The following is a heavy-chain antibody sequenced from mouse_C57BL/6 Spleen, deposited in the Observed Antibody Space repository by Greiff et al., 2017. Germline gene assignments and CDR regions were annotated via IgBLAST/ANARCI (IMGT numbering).Heavy chain of an antibody. CDR2: IHPNSGST. V-gene: IGHV1-64*01. CDR3: ARDYDYAMDY. Sequence: VQLQQPGAELVKPGASVKLSCKASGYTFTSYWMHWVKQRPGQGLEWIGMIHPNSGSTNYNEKFKSKATLTVDKSSSTAYMQLSSLTSEYSAVYYCARDYDYAMDYWGQGTSVTVSS. D-gene: IGHD2-4*01. J-gene: IGHJ4*01. CDR1: GYTFTSYW.